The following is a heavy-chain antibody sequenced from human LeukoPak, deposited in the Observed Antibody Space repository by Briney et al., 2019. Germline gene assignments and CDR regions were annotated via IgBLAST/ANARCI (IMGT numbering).Heavy chain of an antibody. CDR2: TSYDGKSE. CDR1: GFTFITSS. D-gene: IGHD3-3*01. V-gene: IGHV3-30*18. Sequence: GGSVRLSCVASGFTFITSSMHWVRHAPGNGLEWVAVTSYDGKSENYAQSVKGRFSISRDNSNNTAYLQMSSLRPQDTAVYYCAKQYDYWSGYIRGFDSWGQGTLVTVSS. J-gene: IGHJ5*01. CDR3: AKQYDYWSGYIRGFDS.